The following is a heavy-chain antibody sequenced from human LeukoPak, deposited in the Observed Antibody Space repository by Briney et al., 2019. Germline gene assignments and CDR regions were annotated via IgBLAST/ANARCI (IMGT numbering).Heavy chain of an antibody. CDR2: IKQDGSER. V-gene: IGHV3-7*03. CDR1: GFTVSSYW. Sequence: GGSLRLSCAGSGFTVSSYWMSWVRQAPGKGLEWVANIKQDGSERYYVDSVKGRFTISRDDAKSSVYLQMNSLRAEDTAMYFCATRLYSSSNYYFDYWGQGTQVTVSS. CDR3: ATRLYSSSNYYFDY. D-gene: IGHD6-13*01. J-gene: IGHJ4*02.